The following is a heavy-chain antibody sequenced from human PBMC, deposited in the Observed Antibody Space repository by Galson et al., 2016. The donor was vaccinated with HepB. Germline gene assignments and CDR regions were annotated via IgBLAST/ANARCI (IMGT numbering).Heavy chain of an antibody. V-gene: IGHV4-59*01. CDR1: VDSISNSL. CDR3: SRFVGYCSRTSCPNDAFDI. CDR2: IYDSGST. D-gene: IGHD2-2*03. Sequence: ETLSLTCSVSVDSISNSLWTWIRQPPGKGLEWIGYIYDSGSTNYNPSLKSRVTISVDTSKNQFSLKLVSVTAADTAVYYCSRFVGYCSRTSCPNDAFDIWGLGTMVTVSS. J-gene: IGHJ3*02.